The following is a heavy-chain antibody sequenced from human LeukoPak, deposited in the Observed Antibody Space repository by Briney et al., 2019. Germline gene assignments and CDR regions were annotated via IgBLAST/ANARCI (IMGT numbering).Heavy chain of an antibody. CDR1: GGTFSSYA. Sequence: SVKVSCKASGGTFSSYAISWVRQAPGQGLEWMGGIIPIFGTANYAQKFQGRVTITADESTSTAYMELSSLRSEDTAVYYCAREGGSGSYLWDAFDIWGQGTMVTVSS. CDR3: AREGGSGSYLWDAFDI. D-gene: IGHD1-26*01. CDR2: IIPIFGTA. V-gene: IGHV1-69*01. J-gene: IGHJ3*02.